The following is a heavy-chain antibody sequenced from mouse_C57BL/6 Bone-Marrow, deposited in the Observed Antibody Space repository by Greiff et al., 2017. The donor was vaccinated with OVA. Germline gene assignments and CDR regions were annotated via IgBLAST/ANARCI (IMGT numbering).Heavy chain of an antibody. CDR2: IDPSDSYT. CDR3: ERDYGSRYYYSMDY. D-gene: IGHD1-1*01. CDR1: GYTFTSYW. V-gene: IGHV1-69*01. J-gene: IGHJ4*01. Sequence: QVQLQQPGAELVMPGASVKLSCKASGYTFTSYWMHWVKQRPGQGLEWIGEIDPSDSYTNYNQKFKGKSTLTVDKSSSTAYMQLSSLTSEDSAVYYCERDYGSRYYYSMDYWGQETSVTVSS.